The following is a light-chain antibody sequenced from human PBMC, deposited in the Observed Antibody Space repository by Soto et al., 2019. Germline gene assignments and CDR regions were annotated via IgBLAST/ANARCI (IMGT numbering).Light chain of an antibody. CDR3: QQSYSTPPWT. V-gene: IGKV1-39*01. CDR1: QSISSY. CDR2: AAS. J-gene: IGKJ1*01. Sequence: DIHMTQSPSCLSASVGERVTITCRASQSISSYLNWYQQKPGKAPKLLIYAASSLQSGVPSRFSGSGSGTDFTLTISSLQPEDFATYYCQQSYSTPPWTFCQGTKVDVK.